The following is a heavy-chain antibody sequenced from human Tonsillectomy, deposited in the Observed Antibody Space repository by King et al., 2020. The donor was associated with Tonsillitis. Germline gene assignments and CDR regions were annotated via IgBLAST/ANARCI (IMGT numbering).Heavy chain of an antibody. CDR3: ARGGVVASTLGP. Sequence: VQLVESGGGLVKPGGSLRLSCAASGFTFSSYSMNWVRQAPGKGLEWVSSISSSSSYIYYADSVKGRFTISRDNAKNSLYLQMNSLRAEDTAVYYCARGGVVASTLGPWGQGNPVPLSP. D-gene: IGHD2-15*01. CDR1: GFTFSSYS. J-gene: IGHJ5*02. CDR2: ISSSSSYI. V-gene: IGHV3-21*01.